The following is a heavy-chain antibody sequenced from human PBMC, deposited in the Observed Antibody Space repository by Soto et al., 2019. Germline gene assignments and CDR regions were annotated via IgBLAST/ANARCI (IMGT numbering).Heavy chain of an antibody. CDR1: GYTFTSYA. CDR2: INPSVGST. V-gene: IGHV1-46*03. CDR3: ARAVETVRRSDSSTDF. Sequence: GASVKVSCKASGYTFTSYAMNWVLQAPGQGIEWMGTINPSVGSTSYAQKFQGRVTMTRDTSTSTVYMELSSLRSEDTAVYYCARAVETVRRSDSSTDFSDTGPMLTVSS. D-gene: IGHD5-18*01. J-gene: IGHJ6*04.